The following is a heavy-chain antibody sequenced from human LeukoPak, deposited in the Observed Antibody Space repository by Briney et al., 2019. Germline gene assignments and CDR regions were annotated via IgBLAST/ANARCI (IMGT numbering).Heavy chain of an antibody. J-gene: IGHJ4*02. Sequence: GGSLRLSCAASGFTFSSYWMSWVRQAPGKGLEWVANIKQDGSEKYYVDSVKGRFTISRDNAKNSLYLQMNSLRAEDTAVYYCARAPYYYDSSGYYPLDYWGQGTLVTVSS. V-gene: IGHV3-7*03. CDR2: IKQDGSEK. D-gene: IGHD3-22*01. CDR3: ARAPYYYDSSGYYPLDY. CDR1: GFTFSSYW.